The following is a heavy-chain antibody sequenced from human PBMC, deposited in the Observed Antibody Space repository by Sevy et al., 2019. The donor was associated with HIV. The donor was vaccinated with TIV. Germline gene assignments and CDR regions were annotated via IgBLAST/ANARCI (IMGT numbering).Heavy chain of an antibody. CDR1: GFTFSSYG. CDR2: IRDDGSNK. D-gene: IGHD3-16*01. CDR3: AKGPSPMITFGGVADY. Sequence: GGSLRLSCAASGFTFSSYGMHWVRQAPGKGLEWVAFIRDDGSNKYYADSVKGRFTISSDNSKNTLYLKMNSLRAEDTAVYYCAKGPSPMITFGGVADYWGQGTLVTVSS. J-gene: IGHJ4*02. V-gene: IGHV3-30*02.